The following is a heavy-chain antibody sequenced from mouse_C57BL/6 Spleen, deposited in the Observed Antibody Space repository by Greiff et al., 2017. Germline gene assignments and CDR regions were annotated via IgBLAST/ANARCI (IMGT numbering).Heavy chain of an antibody. CDR2: IYPGDGDT. V-gene: IGHV1-82*01. J-gene: IGHJ4*01. CDR1: GYAFSSSW. D-gene: IGHD1-1*01. CDR3: AREYYYGSSDEEDYAMDY. Sequence: VQLQQSGPELVKPGASVKISCKASGYAFSSSWMNWVKQRPGKGLEWIGRIYPGDGDTNYNGKFKGKATLTADKSSSTAYMPLSSLTSEDSAVYFCAREYYYGSSDEEDYAMDYWGQGTSVTVSS.